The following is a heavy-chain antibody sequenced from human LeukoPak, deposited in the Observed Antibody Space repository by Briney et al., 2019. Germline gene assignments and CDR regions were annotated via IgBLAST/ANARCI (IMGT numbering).Heavy chain of an antibody. Sequence: GGSLRLSCAASGYRFDSFYMGWIRQVPGKGLDYIALISASGAVPYYAESVEGRFTISRDNAKNSVSLQMNSLSADDTAIYYRARSLIVASEDYWGQGTQVIVSS. V-gene: IGHV3-11*04. J-gene: IGHJ4*02. D-gene: IGHD3-22*01. CDR2: ISASGAVP. CDR3: ARSLIVASEDY. CDR1: GYRFDSFY.